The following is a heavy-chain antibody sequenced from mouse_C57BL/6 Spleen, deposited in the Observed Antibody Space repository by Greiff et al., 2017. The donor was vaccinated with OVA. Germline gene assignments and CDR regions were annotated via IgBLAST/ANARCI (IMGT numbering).Heavy chain of an antibody. D-gene: IGHD1-1*01. Sequence: QVQLQQSGAELVRPGASVTLSCKASGYTFTDYEMHWVKQTPVHGLEWIGAIDPETGGTAYNQKFKGKAILTADKSSSTAYMELRSLTSEDSAVYYCTHYYGSSGAYWGQGTLVTVSA. V-gene: IGHV1-15*01. J-gene: IGHJ3*01. CDR2: IDPETGGT. CDR3: THYYGSSGAY. CDR1: GYTFTDYE.